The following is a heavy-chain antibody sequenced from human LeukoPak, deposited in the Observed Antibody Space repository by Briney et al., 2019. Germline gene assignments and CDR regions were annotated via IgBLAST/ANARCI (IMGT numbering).Heavy chain of an antibody. CDR3: ARDRVGPTSDYFDY. Sequence: GRSLRLSCAASGFTFSSYAMHWVRQAPGKGLEWVAVISYDGSNKYYADPVKGRFTISRDNAKNSLYLQMNSLRAGDTAVYYCARDRVGPTSDYFDYWGQGTLVTVSS. J-gene: IGHJ4*02. V-gene: IGHV3-30-3*01. D-gene: IGHD1-26*01. CDR2: ISYDGSNK. CDR1: GFTFSSYA.